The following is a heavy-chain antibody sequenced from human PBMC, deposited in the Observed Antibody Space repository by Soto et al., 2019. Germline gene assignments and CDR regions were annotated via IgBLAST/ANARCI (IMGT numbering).Heavy chain of an antibody. D-gene: IGHD3-10*01. V-gene: IGHV4-59*08. CDR2: IYYSGST. CDR1: GGSITSYY. CDR3: ARLGADSTYYYYDSDV. Sequence: QVQLQESGPGLVKPSETLSLTCTVSGGSITSYYWSWIRQPPGKGLEWIGFIYYSGSTNYNPSLKIRGTMSEDISKTQFSLTLSSVTAADPPAYYCARLGADSTYYYYDSDVWGKGTTVTVSS. J-gene: IGHJ6*03.